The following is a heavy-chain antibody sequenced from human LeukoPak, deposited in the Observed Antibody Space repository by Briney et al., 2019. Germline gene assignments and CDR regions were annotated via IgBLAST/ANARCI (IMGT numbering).Heavy chain of an antibody. J-gene: IGHJ3*02. CDR3: ARQGSGRAFDI. CDR2: MFYNVST. V-gene: IGHV4-59*08. CDR1: GGSISSYY. Sequence: SETLSLTCTVFGGSISSYYWNWIRQSPGKSVEWIAYMFYNVSTNYSPSLKSRVTISVDTSKNQFSLKLISVTAADTAVYFCARQGSGRAFDIWGQGTMVTVSS.